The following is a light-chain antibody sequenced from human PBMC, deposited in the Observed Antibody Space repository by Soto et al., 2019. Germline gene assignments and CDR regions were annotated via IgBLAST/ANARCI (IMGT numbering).Light chain of an antibody. Sequence: QSVLTQPRSVSGSPGQPVTISCTGTSSDVGGYNYVSWYQQHPGKAPKLMIYDVSKRPSGVPDRFSGSKSGNTASLTISGLQAEDEADYYCCSYAGSYPYVFGTGTKVTVL. J-gene: IGLJ1*01. CDR2: DVS. V-gene: IGLV2-11*01. CDR1: SSDVGGYNY. CDR3: CSYAGSYPYV.